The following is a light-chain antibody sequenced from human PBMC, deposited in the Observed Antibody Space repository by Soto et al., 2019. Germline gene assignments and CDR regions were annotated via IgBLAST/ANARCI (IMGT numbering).Light chain of an antibody. V-gene: IGKV1-5*03. CDR3: QQYKRFSLT. J-gene: IGKJ4*01. CDR1: QSISNW. Sequence: DIQMTQSPSTLSASVGDRVTITCRASQSISNWLAWYQQKPGKAPKLLIYKTSNLDSGVPSRFSGSGYGTEFSLTISSLQTDDFATYYCQQYKRFSLTFGGGTRVEVK. CDR2: KTS.